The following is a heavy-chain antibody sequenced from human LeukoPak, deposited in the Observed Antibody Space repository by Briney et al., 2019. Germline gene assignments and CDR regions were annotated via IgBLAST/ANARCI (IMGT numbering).Heavy chain of an antibody. J-gene: IGHJ4*02. CDR1: EFTFSNYG. D-gene: IGHD3-16*01. Sequence: GSLRLSCEASEFTFSNYGMRWVRQAPGKGLEWGAVIWYGGSKKDYADSVKGRFTISRDNYKNTLYLQMNSLRVDDTAVYYCATDGGHYSLDSWGQGALVTVSS. V-gene: IGHV3-33*01. CDR3: ATDGGHYSLDS. CDR2: IWYGGSKK.